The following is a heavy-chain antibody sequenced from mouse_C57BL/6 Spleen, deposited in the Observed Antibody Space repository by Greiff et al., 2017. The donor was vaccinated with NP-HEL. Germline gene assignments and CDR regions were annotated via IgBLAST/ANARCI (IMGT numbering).Heavy chain of an antibody. CDR1: GYAFTNYL. Sequence: VQLQQSGAELVRPGTSVKVSCKASGYAFTNYLIEWVKQRPGQGLEWIGVINPGSGGTNYNEKFKGKATLTADKSSSTAYMQLSSLTSEDSAVYFCAREAGYDGYAMDYWGQGTSVTVSS. CDR2: INPGSGGT. CDR3: AREAGYDGYAMDY. D-gene: IGHD2-2*01. V-gene: IGHV1-54*01. J-gene: IGHJ4*01.